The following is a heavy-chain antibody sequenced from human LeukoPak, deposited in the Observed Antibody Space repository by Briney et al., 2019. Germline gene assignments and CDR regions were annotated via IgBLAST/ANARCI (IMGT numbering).Heavy chain of an antibody. Sequence: GGSLRLSCAASGFTFSSYWMHWVRHAPGKGLVWVSRINSDGSSTSYADSVKGRFTISRDNAKNTLYLQMNSLRAEDTAVYYCARDSVTTVTTYALDYWGQGTLVTVSS. D-gene: IGHD4-17*01. V-gene: IGHV3-74*01. CDR1: GFTFSSYW. J-gene: IGHJ4*02. CDR2: INSDGSST. CDR3: ARDSVTTVTTYALDY.